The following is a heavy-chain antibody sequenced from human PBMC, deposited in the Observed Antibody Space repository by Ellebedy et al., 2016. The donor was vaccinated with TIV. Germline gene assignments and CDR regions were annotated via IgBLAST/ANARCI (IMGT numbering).Heavy chain of an antibody. Sequence: PGGSLRLSCAASGFTLSSYSMNWVRQAPGRGLEWVSYISSSSNTIYYADSVKGRFTISRDNAKNSLYLQMNSLRAEDTAVYYCARAHSYLGDIVVVPAASLRAYYYGMDVWGQGTTVTVSS. CDR1: GFTLSSYS. CDR2: ISSSSNTI. CDR3: ARAHSYLGDIVVVPAASLRAYYYGMDV. J-gene: IGHJ6*02. V-gene: IGHV3-48*01. D-gene: IGHD2-2*01.